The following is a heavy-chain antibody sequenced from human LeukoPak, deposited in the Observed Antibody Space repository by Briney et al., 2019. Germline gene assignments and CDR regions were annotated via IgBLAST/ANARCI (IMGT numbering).Heavy chain of an antibody. CDR1: GGSISSYY. V-gene: IGHV4-4*07. D-gene: IGHD4-23*01. Sequence: PSETLSLTCTVSGGSISSYYWSWIRQPAGKGLEWIGRISASGSTNYNPSLKSRVTLSVDTSKNQFSLSLSSVTAADTAVYYCARDAETHSPSFDPWGQGTLVTVSS. CDR3: ARDAETHSPSFDP. CDR2: ISASGST. J-gene: IGHJ5*02.